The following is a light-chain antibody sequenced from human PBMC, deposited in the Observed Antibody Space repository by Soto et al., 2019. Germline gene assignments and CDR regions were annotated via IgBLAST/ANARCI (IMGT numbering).Light chain of an antibody. CDR1: QTISSY. J-gene: IGKJ5*01. CDR3: QQRSDWPPT. V-gene: IGKV3-11*01. Sequence: EIVLTQSPATVSLSPGERATLSCRASQTISSYLAWYQHKPGQAPRLLIYDTSNRATGIPARFSGSGSGTDFTLTISSLEPEDFAVYFCQQRSDWPPTFGQGTRLEIK. CDR2: DTS.